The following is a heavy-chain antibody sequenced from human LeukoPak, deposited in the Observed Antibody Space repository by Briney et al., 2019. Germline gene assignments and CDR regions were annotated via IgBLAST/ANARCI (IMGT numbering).Heavy chain of an antibody. CDR3: AKGGATVIDY. D-gene: IGHD4-17*01. CDR2: INSDGSST. CDR1: GFTFSNYW. V-gene: IGHV3-74*01. Sequence: PGGSLRLSCAASGFTFSNYWMHWVRQAPGKGLVWVSRINSDGSSTTSADSVKGRFTISRDNAKNTLYLQMNSQRAEDTAVYYCAKGGATVIDYWGQGTLVTVSS. J-gene: IGHJ4*02.